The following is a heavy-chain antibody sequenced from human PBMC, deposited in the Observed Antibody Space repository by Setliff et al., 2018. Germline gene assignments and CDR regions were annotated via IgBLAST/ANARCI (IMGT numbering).Heavy chain of an antibody. CDR3: ARVESMVRGKNILRHFDY. CDR2: VTIYNGNT. J-gene: IGHJ4*02. V-gene: IGHV1-18*01. Sequence: ASVKSPARASGYTFNNYGVAWVRQAPGQGLDWMGWVTIYNGNTKYAQNLQGRLTLTTDRSTSTVYMELGSLTTDDTAIYYCARVESMVRGKNILRHFDYWGQGTLVTVSS. CDR1: GYTFNNYG. D-gene: IGHD3-10*01.